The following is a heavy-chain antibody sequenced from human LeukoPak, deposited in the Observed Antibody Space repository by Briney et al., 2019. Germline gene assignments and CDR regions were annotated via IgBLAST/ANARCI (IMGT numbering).Heavy chain of an antibody. CDR1: GFTFTTSA. J-gene: IGHJ4*02. Sequence: GGSLRLSCAASGFTFTTSAMHWVRQSPRRGLEYPSAISTDGGGTYYANSVKGRFTISRDNSKNTLYLQMGSLRVEDMAVYYCARYSSGSCYDYWGQGTLVTVSS. CDR2: ISTDGGGT. CDR3: ARYSSGSCYDY. D-gene: IGHD6-13*01. V-gene: IGHV3-64*01.